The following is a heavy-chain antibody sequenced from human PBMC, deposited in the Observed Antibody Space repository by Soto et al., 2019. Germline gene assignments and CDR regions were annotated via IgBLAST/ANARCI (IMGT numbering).Heavy chain of an antibody. CDR3: AREPGYYGSGGQGYYYYYMDV. CDR1: GYTFTNSN. Sequence: GASVKVSCKASGYTFTNSNINWVRQAPGQGLEWMGWISAYSGNTKYAQNLQGRVTMTTDTSTSTAYMELRSLRSDDTAVYYCAREPGYYGSGGQGYYYYYMDVWGKGTTVTVSS. V-gene: IGHV1-18*01. D-gene: IGHD3-10*01. CDR2: ISAYSGNT. J-gene: IGHJ6*03.